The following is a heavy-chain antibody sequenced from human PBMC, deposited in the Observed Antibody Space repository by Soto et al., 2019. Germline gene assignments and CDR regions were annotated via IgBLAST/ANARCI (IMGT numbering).Heavy chain of an antibody. V-gene: IGHV4-39*01. Sequence: SETLSLTCTVSGGSISSSSYYWGWIRQPPGKGLECIGSIYYSGSTYYNPSLKSRVTISVDTSKNQFSLKLSPVTAADTAVYYCATSEDYGDYSVCFVAWGQGTLVTVSS. D-gene: IGHD4-17*01. J-gene: IGHJ5*02. CDR3: ATSEDYGDYSVCFVA. CDR2: IYYSGST. CDR1: GGSISSSSYY.